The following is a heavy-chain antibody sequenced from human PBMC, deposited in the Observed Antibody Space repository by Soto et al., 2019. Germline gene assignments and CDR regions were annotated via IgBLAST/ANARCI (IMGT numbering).Heavy chain of an antibody. CDR3: VKQRGSGKTSCYNMDV. D-gene: IGHD3-10*01. CDR1: GFSFNTYA. CDR2: INYSGRTT. J-gene: IGHJ6*02. Sequence: EVQLLESGGGLVQPGGSLRLSCATSGFSFNTYAMTWVRQAPGMGLEWVAVINYSGRTTFHAQSVKGRFTISRDNSRNTVFLKMDSRRAEDTAVYYCVKQRGSGKTSCYNMDVWGLGTTVIVSS. V-gene: IGHV3-23*01.